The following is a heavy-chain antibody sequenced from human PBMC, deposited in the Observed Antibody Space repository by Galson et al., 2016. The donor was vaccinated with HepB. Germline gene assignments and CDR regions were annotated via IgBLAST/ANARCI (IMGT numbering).Heavy chain of an antibody. Sequence: TLSLTCTVSGASMRGGGHYWSWIRHLPGKGLEWIGYIHHSGGAYYNPSLKSRLSISLDMSKSQFSLDLTSVTAADTAVYYCARDGPDYGSRSQYIYCGVDVWGRGTRVTVSS. D-gene: IGHD3-16*01. V-gene: IGHV4-31*03. CDR2: IHHSGGA. J-gene: IGHJ6*02. CDR1: GASMRGGGHY. CDR3: ARDGPDYGSRSQYIYCGVDV.